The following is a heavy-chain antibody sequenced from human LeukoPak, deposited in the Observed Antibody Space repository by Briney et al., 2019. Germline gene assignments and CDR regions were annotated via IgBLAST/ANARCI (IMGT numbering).Heavy chain of an antibody. CDR3: ARRGGYSSSPFYY. V-gene: IGHV4-39*07. CDR1: GGSISSSSYY. CDR2: IYYSGST. D-gene: IGHD6-19*01. J-gene: IGHJ4*02. Sequence: SETLSLTCTVSGGSISSSSYYWGWIRQPPGKGLEWIGSIYYSGSTYYNPSLKSRVTISVDTSKNQFSLKLSSVTAADTAVYYCARRGGYSSSPFYYWSQGTLVTVSS.